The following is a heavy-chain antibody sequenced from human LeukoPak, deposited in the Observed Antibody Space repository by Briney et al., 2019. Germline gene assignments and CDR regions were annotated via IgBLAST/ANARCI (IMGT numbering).Heavy chain of an antibody. CDR3: ARGGRLVGATDLFGY. J-gene: IGHJ4*02. D-gene: IGHD1-26*01. Sequence: SETLSLTCTVSGRSISSYYWSWSRQPPGKGLEWIGYIYYSGSTNYNPSLKSRVTISVDTSKNQFSLKLSSVTAADTAVYYCARGGRLVGATDLFGYWGQGTLVTVSS. CDR2: IYYSGST. V-gene: IGHV4-59*08. CDR1: GRSISSYY.